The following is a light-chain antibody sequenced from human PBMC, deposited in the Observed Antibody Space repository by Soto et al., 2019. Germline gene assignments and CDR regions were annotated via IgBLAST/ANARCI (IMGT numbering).Light chain of an antibody. CDR3: QQYDNLYT. V-gene: IGKV1-33*01. Sequence: DIQMTQSPSSLSASVGDRVTITCQASQDISNYLNSYQQKPGKAPKLLIYDASNLETGVPSRFSGRGSETDINFTTSIQQAEDIASYYCQQYDNLYTFGQGTKLEIK. CDR2: DAS. J-gene: IGKJ2*01. CDR1: QDISNY.